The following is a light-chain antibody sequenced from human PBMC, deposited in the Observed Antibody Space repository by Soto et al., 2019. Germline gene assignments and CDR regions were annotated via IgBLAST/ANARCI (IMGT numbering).Light chain of an antibody. CDR1: SSDVGGYNY. Sequence: QSALTQPASVSGSPGQSITISCTGTSSDVGGYNYVSWYQQHPGKAPKLMIYDVSNRPSGVSNRFSGSKSGNTDSLTISGLQAADEADYYCSSYTSSSTLYVFGTGTKVTVL. CDR2: DVS. CDR3: SSYTSSSTLYV. J-gene: IGLJ1*01. V-gene: IGLV2-14*01.